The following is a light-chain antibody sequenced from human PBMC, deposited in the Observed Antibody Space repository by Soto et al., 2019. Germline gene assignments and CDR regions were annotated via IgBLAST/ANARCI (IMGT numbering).Light chain of an antibody. V-gene: IGLV3-1*01. CDR2: QDS. Sequence: SYELTQPPSVSVSPGQTASITCSGDELGDKYACWYQQKPGQSPVLVIYQDSKRPSGIPERFSGSKSGNTATLTISGTQAMDETDYYCQAWDSSSQVVFGGGTKLTVL. J-gene: IGLJ2*01. CDR1: ELGDKY. CDR3: QAWDSSSQVV.